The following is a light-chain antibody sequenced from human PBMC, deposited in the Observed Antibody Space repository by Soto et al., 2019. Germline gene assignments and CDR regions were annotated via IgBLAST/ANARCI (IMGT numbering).Light chain of an antibody. V-gene: IGLV1-40*01. CDR3: QSYDSSLSAHNYV. CDR1: SSNIGAGYD. CDR2: GNS. J-gene: IGLJ1*01. Sequence: QSVLTQPPSVSGAPGQRVTISCTGSSSNIGAGYDVHWYQQLPGTAPKLLIYGNSNLPSGVPDRFSGSKSGTSASLAITGLQAEDEADYYCQSYDSSLSAHNYVFGTGTKVTVL.